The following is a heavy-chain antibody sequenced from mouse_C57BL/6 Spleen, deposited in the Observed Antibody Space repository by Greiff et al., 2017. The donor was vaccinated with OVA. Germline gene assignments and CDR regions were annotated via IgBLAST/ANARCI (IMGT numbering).Heavy chain of an antibody. CDR2: ISSGSSTI. Sequence: EVKLMESGGGLVKPGGSLKLSCAASGFTFSDYGMHWVRQAPEKGLEWVAYISSGSSTIYYADTVKGRFTISRDNAKNTLFLQMTSLRSEDTAMYYCARNGSGFDYRGQGTTLTVSS. CDR3: ARNGSGFDY. J-gene: IGHJ2*01. D-gene: IGHD2-2*01. V-gene: IGHV5-17*01. CDR1: GFTFSDYG.